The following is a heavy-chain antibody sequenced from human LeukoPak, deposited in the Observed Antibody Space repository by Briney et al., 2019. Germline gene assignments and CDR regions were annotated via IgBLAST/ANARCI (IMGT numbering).Heavy chain of an antibody. V-gene: IGHV4-61*02. J-gene: IGHJ4*02. CDR3: ARDRPDTAMVYYFDY. CDR1: GGSISSGSYY. D-gene: IGHD5-18*01. Sequence: PSETLSLTCTVSGGSISSGSYYWSWIRQPAGKGLEWIGRIYTSGSTNYNPSLKSRVTTSVDTSKNQFSLKLSSVTAADTAVYYCARDRPDTAMVYYFDYWGQGTLVTVSS. CDR2: IYTSGST.